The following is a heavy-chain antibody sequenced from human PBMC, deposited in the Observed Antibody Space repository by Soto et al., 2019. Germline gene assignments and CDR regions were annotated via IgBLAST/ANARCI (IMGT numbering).Heavy chain of an antibody. CDR3: ARDARDSYGFGDY. D-gene: IGHD5-18*01. J-gene: IGHJ4*02. Sequence: QVQLVESGGGVVQPGRSLRLSCAASGFTFSSYGMHWVRQAPGKGLEWVAVIWYDGSNKYYADSVKGRFTISRDNSKNTLYLQMNSLRAEDTAVYYCARDARDSYGFGDYWGQGTLVTVSS. CDR1: GFTFSSYG. V-gene: IGHV3-33*01. CDR2: IWYDGSNK.